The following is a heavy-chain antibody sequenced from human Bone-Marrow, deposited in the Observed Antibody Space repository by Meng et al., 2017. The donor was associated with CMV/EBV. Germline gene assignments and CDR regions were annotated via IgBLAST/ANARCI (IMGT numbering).Heavy chain of an antibody. V-gene: IGHV4-38-2*02. D-gene: IGHD3-22*01. CDR3: ARGVGYYNFDY. Sequence: SETLSLTCTVSGYSISSGYYWGWIRQPPGKGLEWIGNVYHSGSTYYNPSLKSRVTISVDTSKNQFSLKLSSVTAADTAVYYCARGVGYYNFDYWGQGTLVTVSS. CDR1: GYSISSGYY. J-gene: IGHJ4*02. CDR2: VYHSGST.